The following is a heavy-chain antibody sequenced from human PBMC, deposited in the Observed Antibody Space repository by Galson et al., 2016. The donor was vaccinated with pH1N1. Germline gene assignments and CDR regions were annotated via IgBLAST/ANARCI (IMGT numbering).Heavy chain of an antibody. D-gene: IGHD4-23*01. Sequence: SVKVSCKASGGTFRSYVIIWVRQAPGQGLQWMGRIVPITGVTHYAQQFQDRVTITADESTSNAYMELSSMRSEDTAVYYCAPGGDDYGGNPHWFDPWGQGTLVTVSS. V-gene: IGHV1-69*04. CDR2: IVPITGVT. CDR3: APGGDDYGGNPHWFDP. CDR1: GGTFRSYV. J-gene: IGHJ5*02.